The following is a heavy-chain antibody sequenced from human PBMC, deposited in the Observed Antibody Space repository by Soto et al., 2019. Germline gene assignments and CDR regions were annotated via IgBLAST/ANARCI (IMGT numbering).Heavy chain of an antibody. J-gene: IGHJ4*02. CDR2: ISGSGGST. D-gene: IGHD2-2*01. Sequence: HPGGSLRLSCAASGFTFSSYAMSWVRQAPGKGLEWVSAISGSGGSTYYADSVKGRFTISRDNSKNTLYLQMNSLRAEDTAVYYCAKYGEYQLLWPYFDYWGQGTLVTVSS. CDR1: GFTFSSYA. CDR3: AKYGEYQLLWPYFDY. V-gene: IGHV3-23*01.